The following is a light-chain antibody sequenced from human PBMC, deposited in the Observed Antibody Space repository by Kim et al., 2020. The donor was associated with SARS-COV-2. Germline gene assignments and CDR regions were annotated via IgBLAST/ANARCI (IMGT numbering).Light chain of an antibody. V-gene: IGLV2-23*02. CDR2: EVT. CDR3: CSYAGRSTYV. Sequence: QSALTQPASVSGSPGQSITISCTGTNNDIGNYDLVSWYQQPPGKAPRLIIFEVTKRPSGVSNRFSGSKSGNTASLTISGLQAEDESDYYCCSYAGRSTYVFGPGTKVTVL. J-gene: IGLJ1*01. CDR1: NNDIGNYDL.